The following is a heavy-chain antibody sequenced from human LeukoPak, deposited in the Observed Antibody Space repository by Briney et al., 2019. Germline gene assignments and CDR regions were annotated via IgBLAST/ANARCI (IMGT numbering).Heavy chain of an antibody. V-gene: IGHV1-69*05. CDR1: GGTFSNYG. J-gene: IGHJ4*02. CDR2: VILIFGTS. D-gene: IGHD3-3*01. CDR3: ARVSIFGVVIPDRPNFDY. Sequence: ASVKVSCKASGGTFSNYGISWVRQAPGQGLEWMGGVILIFGTSNYAQKFQGRVTITTDESTSTAYTELSSLRSDDTAVYYCARVSIFGVVIPDRPNFDYWGQGTLVTVSS.